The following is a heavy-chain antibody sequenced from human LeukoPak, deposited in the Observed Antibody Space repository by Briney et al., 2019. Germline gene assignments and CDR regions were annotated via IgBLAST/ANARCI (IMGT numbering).Heavy chain of an antibody. CDR3: VKDARITMVRGVIIRLGYYYGMDV. D-gene: IGHD3-10*01. CDR2: ISSNGGST. CDR1: GFTFSSYA. Sequence: GGSLRLSCSASGFTFSSYAMHWVRPAPGKGLEYVSAISSNGGSTYYADSVKGRFTISRDNSKNTLYLQMSSLRAEDTAVYYCVKDARITMVRGVIIRLGYYYGMDVWGQGTTVTVSS. J-gene: IGHJ6*02. V-gene: IGHV3-64D*06.